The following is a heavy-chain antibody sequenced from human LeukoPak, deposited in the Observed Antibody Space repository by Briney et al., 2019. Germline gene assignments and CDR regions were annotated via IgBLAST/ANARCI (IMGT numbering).Heavy chain of an antibody. Sequence: SETLSLTCTVSGASLTNPTYYQWSWIRQPPGKGLEWIGYIFYGGSTNYSPSLKSRVTISADTSKNQFSVKVTSVTAADTAVYYCARLATTSRGYYFDYWGQGTLVTVSS. J-gene: IGHJ4*02. D-gene: IGHD5-24*01. CDR3: ARLATTSRGYYFDY. CDR2: IFYGGST. V-gene: IGHV4-61*01. CDR1: GASLTNPTYY.